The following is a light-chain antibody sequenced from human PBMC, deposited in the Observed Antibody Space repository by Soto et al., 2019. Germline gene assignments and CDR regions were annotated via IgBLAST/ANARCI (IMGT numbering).Light chain of an antibody. V-gene: IGKV1-5*01. J-gene: IGKJ1*01. CDR2: DVS. CDR1: PSLNGR. Sequence: DIQMTQSPSTLSSSVGDRVTITCRASPSLNGRLAWYQQRPGQAPNLLIYDVSTLETGVPSRFSGTGSETAFTLTIRGLQTDDFATYDCQQYYYYSTFGPGTKVEIK. CDR3: QQYYYYST.